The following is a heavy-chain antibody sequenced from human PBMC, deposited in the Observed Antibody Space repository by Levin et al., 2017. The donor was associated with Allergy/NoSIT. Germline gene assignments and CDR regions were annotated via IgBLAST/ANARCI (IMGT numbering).Heavy chain of an antibody. J-gene: IGHJ4*02. CDR3: ARGMATIRGASDY. V-gene: IGHV4-34*01. D-gene: IGHD5-24*01. CDR1: GGSFSGYY. Sequence: SQTLSLTCAVYGGSFSGYYWSWIRQPPGKGLEWMGEINHSGSTNYNPSLKSRVTISVDTSKNQFSLKLSSVTAADTAVYYCARGMATIRGASDYWGQGTLVTVSS. CDR2: INHSGST.